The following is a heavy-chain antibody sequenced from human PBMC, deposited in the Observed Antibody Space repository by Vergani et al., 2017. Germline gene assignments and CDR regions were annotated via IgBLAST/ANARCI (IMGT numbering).Heavy chain of an antibody. CDR3: ARDQSYDYGGNRLSFGY. V-gene: IGHV3-11*01. CDR2: ISSSGSTI. J-gene: IGHJ4*02. Sequence: VQLVESGGGLIQPGGSLRLSCAASGFTFSDYYMSWIRQAPGKGLEWVSYISSSGSTIYYADSVKGRFTISRDNAKNSLYLQMNSLRAEDTALYYCARDQSYDYGGNRLSFGYWGQGTLVTVSS. D-gene: IGHD4-23*01. CDR1: GFTFSDYY.